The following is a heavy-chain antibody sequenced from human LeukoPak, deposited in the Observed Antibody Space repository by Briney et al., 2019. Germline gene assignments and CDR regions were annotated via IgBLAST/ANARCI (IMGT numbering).Heavy chain of an antibody. CDR1: GGSFSGYY. CDR2: INHSGST. D-gene: IGHD6-19*01. V-gene: IGHV4-34*01. J-gene: IGHJ4*02. Sequence: SETLSLTCAVYGGSFSGYYWSWIRQPPGKGLEWIGEINHSGSTNYNPSLKSRVTISVDTSKNQFSLKLSSVTAADTAVYYCARGRRSSGPGRTDYWGQGTPVTVSS. CDR3: ARGRRSSGPGRTDY.